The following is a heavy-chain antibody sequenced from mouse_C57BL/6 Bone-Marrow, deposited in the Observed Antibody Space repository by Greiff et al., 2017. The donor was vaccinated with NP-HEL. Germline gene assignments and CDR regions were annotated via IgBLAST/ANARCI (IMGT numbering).Heavy chain of an antibody. CDR3: ARGAYGNYGAY. CDR2: IYPSDSET. CDR1: GYTFTSYW. Sequence: QVQLQQPGAELVRPGSSVKLSCKASGYTFTSYWMDWVKQRPGQGLEWIGNIYPSDSETHYNPKFKDKATLTVDKSSSTAYMQLSSLTSEDSAVYYCARGAYGNYGAYWGQGTLVTVSA. V-gene: IGHV1-61*01. J-gene: IGHJ3*01. D-gene: IGHD2-10*02.